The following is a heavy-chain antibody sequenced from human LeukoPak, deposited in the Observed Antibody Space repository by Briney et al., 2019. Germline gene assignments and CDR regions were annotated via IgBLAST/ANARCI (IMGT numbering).Heavy chain of an antibody. CDR3: ARDLSGSLYFDY. V-gene: IGHV4-4*07. CDR2: LYISGST. CDR1: GASISSYY. Sequence: SETLSLTCTVSGASISSYYYNWIRQTAGRGLEWIGRLYISGSTDYNPSLKSRVTISVDTSKNQFSLRLSSVTAADTAVYFCARDLSGSLYFDYWGQGVLVTVSS. J-gene: IGHJ4*02. D-gene: IGHD3-10*01.